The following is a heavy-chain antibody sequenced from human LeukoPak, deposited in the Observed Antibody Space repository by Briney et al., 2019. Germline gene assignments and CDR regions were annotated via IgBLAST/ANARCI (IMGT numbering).Heavy chain of an antibody. CDR2: IYYSGST. CDR1: GGSISSGGYY. CDR3: ARVVVPAAMGWVDY. Sequence: SQTLSLTCTVSGGSISSGGYYWSWIRQHPGKGLEWIGYIYYSGSTYYNPSLKSRVTISVDTSKSQFSLKLSSVTAADTAVYYCARVVVPAAMGWVDYWGQGTLVTVSS. D-gene: IGHD2-2*01. V-gene: IGHV4-31*03. J-gene: IGHJ4*02.